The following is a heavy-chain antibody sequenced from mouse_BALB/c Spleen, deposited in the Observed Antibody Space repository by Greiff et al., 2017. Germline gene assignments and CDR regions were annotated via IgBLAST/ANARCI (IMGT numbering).Heavy chain of an antibody. Sequence: QVQLQQSGAELVRPGSSVKISCKASGYAFSSYWMNWVKQRPGQGLEWIGQIYPGDGDTNYNGKFKGKATLTADKSSSTAYMQLSSLTSENSAVYFCARRTRYGNGAYAMDYWGQGTSVTVSS. J-gene: IGHJ4*01. CDR2: IYPGDGDT. CDR1: GYAFSSYW. D-gene: IGHD1-1*01. CDR3: ARRTRYGNGAYAMDY. V-gene: IGHV1-80*01.